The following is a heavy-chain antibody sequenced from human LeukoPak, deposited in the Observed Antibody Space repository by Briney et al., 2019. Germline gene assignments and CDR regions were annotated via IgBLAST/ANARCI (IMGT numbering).Heavy chain of an antibody. CDR3: ARDRVSTIGDFDC. Sequence: ASVRVPCKASGYTFTIFYIHWVRQAPGQGLEWVGWFNPNSGATNYAQKFEGRVTMTRDTSISTAYLDLSSLGSDDTAVYYCARDRVSTIGDFDCWGQGTLVTVSS. J-gene: IGHJ4*02. CDR2: FNPNSGAT. D-gene: IGHD5/OR15-5a*01. CDR1: GYTFTIFY. V-gene: IGHV1-2*02.